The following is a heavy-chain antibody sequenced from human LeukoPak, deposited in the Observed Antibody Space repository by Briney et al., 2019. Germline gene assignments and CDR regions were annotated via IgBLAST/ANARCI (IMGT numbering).Heavy chain of an antibody. V-gene: IGHV3-23*01. Sequence: GGSLRRSCAASGFTCSSYAMSWVRQAPGKGLEWVSAISGSGGSTYYADSVKGRFTISRDNSKNTLYLQMNSLRAEDTAVYYCAKDDVDYYDSSGYYYWGQGTLVTVSS. D-gene: IGHD3-22*01. CDR1: GFTCSSYA. CDR3: AKDDVDYYDSSGYYY. CDR2: ISGSGGST. J-gene: IGHJ4*02.